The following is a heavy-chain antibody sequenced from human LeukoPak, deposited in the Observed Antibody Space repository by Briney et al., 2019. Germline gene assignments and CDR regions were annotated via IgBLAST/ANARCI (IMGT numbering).Heavy chain of an antibody. CDR2: IYYSGST. D-gene: IGHD3-3*01. CDR3: ARAPITTIFGVAPYYFDY. V-gene: IGHV4-59*01. J-gene: IGHJ4*02. Sequence: SETLSLTCTVSGGSIISYYWSWIRQPPGKGLEWIGYIYYSGSTNYNPSLKSRVTISVDTSKNQFSLKLSSVTAADTAVYYCARAPITTIFGVAPYYFDYWGQGTLVTVSS. CDR1: GGSIISYY.